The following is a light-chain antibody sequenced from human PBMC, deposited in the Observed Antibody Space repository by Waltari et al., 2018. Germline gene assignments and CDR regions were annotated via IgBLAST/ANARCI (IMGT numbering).Light chain of an antibody. J-gene: IGLJ2*01. CDR1: SSDIGAYNY. V-gene: IGLV2-14*01. CDR3: TSYTTTKTVV. CDR2: DVA. Sequence: QSALTQPASVSGSPGQSITISCTGTSSDIGAYNYVPWYQQHPGKAPKLMIYDVARWPSGVSNRFSGSKSGNTASLTISGLQAEDEADYYCTSYTTTKTVVFGGGTKVTVL.